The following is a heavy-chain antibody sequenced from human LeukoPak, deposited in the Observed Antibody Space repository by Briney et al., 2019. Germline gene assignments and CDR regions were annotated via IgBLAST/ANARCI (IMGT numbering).Heavy chain of an antibody. CDR2: IGTAGDT. CDR3: ARARLCSSTSCYPIFDY. D-gene: IGHD2-2*01. J-gene: IGHJ4*02. CDR1: GFTFSSYG. Sequence: GGSLRLSCAASGFTFSSYGMHWVRQATGKGLEWVSAIGTAGDTYYPGSVKGRFTISRENAKNSLYLQMNSLRAGDTAVYYCARARLCSSTSCYPIFDYWGQGTLVTVSS. V-gene: IGHV3-13*01.